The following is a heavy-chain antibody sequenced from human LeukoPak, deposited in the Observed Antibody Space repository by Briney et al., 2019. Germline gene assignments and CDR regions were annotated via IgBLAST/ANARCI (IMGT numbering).Heavy chain of an antibody. CDR1: RFDASSSY. J-gene: IGHJ4*02. D-gene: IGHD2-15*01. V-gene: IGHV3-53*01. CDR2: LYSSGST. CDR3: LLHCAYCRIGSRYWVDTPMVDS. Sequence: GGSLRLSCPTFRFDASSSYMSWVRQAPGKGLEWVSILYSSGSTYYTDSVKGRFSISRDTSKNTLYLEMNSLRVEDTAVYYCLLHCAYCRIGSRYWVDTPMVDSWGQGILVTVSS.